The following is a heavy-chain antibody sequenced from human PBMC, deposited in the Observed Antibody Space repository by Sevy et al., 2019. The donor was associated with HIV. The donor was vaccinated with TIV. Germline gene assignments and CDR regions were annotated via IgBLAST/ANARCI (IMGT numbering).Heavy chain of an antibody. Sequence: ASVKVSCKASGYIFTDYYIHWVRQAPGQGLEWMAWINSDSGVTNYAQRFQGEVTVTRDTSLSTAYLDLTNLKSNDTAIYFCARLTTQPTSDLYGLDVWGQGTTVTVSS. CDR3: ARLTTQPTSDLYGLDV. CDR2: INSDSGVT. CDR1: GYIFTDYY. D-gene: IGHD4-17*01. V-gene: IGHV1-2*02. J-gene: IGHJ6*02.